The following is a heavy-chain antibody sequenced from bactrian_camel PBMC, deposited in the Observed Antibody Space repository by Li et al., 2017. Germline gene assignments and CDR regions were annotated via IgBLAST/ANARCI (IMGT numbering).Heavy chain of an antibody. J-gene: IGHJ6*01. V-gene: IGHV3S32*01. D-gene: IGHD1*01. Sequence: DVQLVESGGGSVQAGGSLRLSCKVSGHSRGSNCVGWYRLPPGRAPAEREGIAAIRRDGGETWYAASVEGRFTISKDNAKNTLYPQMNSLKAEDTAKYYCAADRQGPMWGMTASHALGAADSFAYWGQGTQVTVS. CDR3: AADRQGPMWGMTASHALGAADSFAY. CDR2: IRRDGGET. CDR1: GHSRGSNC.